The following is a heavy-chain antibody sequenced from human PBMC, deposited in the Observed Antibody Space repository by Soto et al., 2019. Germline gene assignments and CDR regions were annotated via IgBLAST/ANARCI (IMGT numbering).Heavy chain of an antibody. Sequence: TLCRPCTVAGSSVSTGAYYWGWVRQRPGKGLEWVGYIYESGYTYYNTSLKSRLAISLDRSNNQFSLGLTSVTAADTAVYYCVRALRHTAMVYPWFDHWGQGALVTVSS. D-gene: IGHD5-18*01. V-gene: IGHV4-31*03. J-gene: IGHJ5*02. CDR2: IYESGYT. CDR3: VRALRHTAMVYPWFDH. CDR1: GSSVSTGAYY.